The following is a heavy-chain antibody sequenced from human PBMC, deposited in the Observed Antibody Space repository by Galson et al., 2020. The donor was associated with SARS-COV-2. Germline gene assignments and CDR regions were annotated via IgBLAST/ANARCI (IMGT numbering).Heavy chain of an antibody. D-gene: IGHD1-26*01. CDR2: INHNSGDA. J-gene: IGHJ6*02. CDR1: GYAFNGYH. V-gene: IGHV1-2*04. Sequence: ASVKVSCKASGYAFNGYHIHWVRQAPGQGLEWMGWINHNSGDAKYAQKFQGWVAMTRDTSITTAYMELSRLSSDDTAVYYCARVRSGNYGLRYGMDVWGQGTTVTVSS. CDR3: ARVRSGNYGLRYGMDV.